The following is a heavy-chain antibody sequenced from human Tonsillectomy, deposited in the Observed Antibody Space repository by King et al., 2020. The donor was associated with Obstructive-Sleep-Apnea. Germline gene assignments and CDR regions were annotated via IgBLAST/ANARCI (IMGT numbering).Heavy chain of an antibody. CDR3: AREFKSSSNYYYGMDV. CDR2: ISSSSSNI. Sequence: VQLVESGGGLVQPGGSLRLSCAASGFTFSSHSMNWVRQAPGKGLEWVSYISSSSSNIYNADSVNGRFTISRDNAKNSLYLQMNSLRVEDTSVYYCAREFKSSSNYYYGMDVWGQGTTVTVSS. CDR1: GFTFSSHS. V-gene: IGHV3-48*04. J-gene: IGHJ6*02. D-gene: IGHD6-6*01.